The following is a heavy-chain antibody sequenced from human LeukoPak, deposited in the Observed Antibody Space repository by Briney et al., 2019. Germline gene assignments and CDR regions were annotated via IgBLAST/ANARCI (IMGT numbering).Heavy chain of an antibody. Sequence: KTSETLSLTCTVSGGSISSGGYYWSWIRQPPGKGLEWIGYIYHSGSTYYNPSLKSRVTISVDRSKNQFSLKLSSVTAADTAVYYCARAGTIAAAGDTSGYWGQGNLVTVSS. CDR3: ARAGTIAAAGDTSGY. CDR1: GGSISSGGYY. D-gene: IGHD6-13*01. V-gene: IGHV4-30-2*01. CDR2: IYHSGST. J-gene: IGHJ4*02.